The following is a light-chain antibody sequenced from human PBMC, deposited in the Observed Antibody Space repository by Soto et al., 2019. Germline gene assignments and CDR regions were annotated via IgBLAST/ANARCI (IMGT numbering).Light chain of an antibody. Sequence: QSALTQPPSVSAAPGQKVTISCSGSSSNIGNNYVSWYQQLPGTAPKLLIYENDNRPSEIPDRFSGSKSGTSATLGITGLQTGDEADYYCGTRGSSLSAEVFGTGTKVTVL. V-gene: IGLV1-51*02. CDR1: SSNIGNNY. CDR2: END. J-gene: IGLJ1*01. CDR3: GTRGSSLSAEV.